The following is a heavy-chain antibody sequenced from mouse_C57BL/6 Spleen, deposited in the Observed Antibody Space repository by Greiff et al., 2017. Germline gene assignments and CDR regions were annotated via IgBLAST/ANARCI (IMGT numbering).Heavy chain of an antibody. J-gene: IGHJ2*01. CDR3: ARGSYDGYYRGYYLDD. D-gene: IGHD2-3*01. CDR1: GYTFTDYN. V-gene: IGHV1-22*01. Sequence: VQLQQSGPELVKPGASVKMSCKASGYTFTDYNMHWVKQSHGKSLEWIGYINPNNGGTSYNQKFKGKATLTVNKSSSTAYMELRSLTSEDSAVYYCARGSYDGYYRGYYLDDWGQGTTLTVSS. CDR2: INPNNGGT.